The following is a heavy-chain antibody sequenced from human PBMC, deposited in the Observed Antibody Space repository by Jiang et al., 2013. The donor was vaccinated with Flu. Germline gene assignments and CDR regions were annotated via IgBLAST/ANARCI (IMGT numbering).Heavy chain of an antibody. V-gene: IGHV1-3*01. CDR3: ARYPNSNVAY. D-gene: IGHD2/OR15-2a*01. CDR1: GYTFTSHA. CDR2: INAGNGDT. Sequence: GAEVKKPGTSVKISCKASGYTFTSHAIHWVRQAPGQRLEWMGWINAGNGDTRYSQKFQGRVTITRDTSASTAYMELSSLTFEDTAVYYCARYPNSNVAYWGQGTLVTVSS. J-gene: IGHJ4*02.